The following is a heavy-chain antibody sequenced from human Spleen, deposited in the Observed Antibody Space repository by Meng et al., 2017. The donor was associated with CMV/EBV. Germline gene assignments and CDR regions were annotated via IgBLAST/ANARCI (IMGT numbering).Heavy chain of an antibody. V-gene: IGHV3-23*01. Sequence: GGSLRLSCEASGFTFKNNAMSWVRQAPGKGLEWVSVTGGSGLTSRYADSVKGRFTISRDNSKNTLYLEMNSLKVEDTGVYYCAKSPRYCYGGVCYGTDLLLDYWGQGTLVTVSS. CDR2: TGGSGLTS. D-gene: IGHD2-15*01. CDR1: GFTFKNNA. J-gene: IGHJ4*02. CDR3: AKSPRYCYGGVCYGTDLLLDY.